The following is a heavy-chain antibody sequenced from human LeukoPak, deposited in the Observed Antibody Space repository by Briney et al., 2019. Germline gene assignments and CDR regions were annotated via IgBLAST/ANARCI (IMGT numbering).Heavy chain of an antibody. CDR3: ASIGSYSLGTFDY. D-gene: IGHD1-26*01. V-gene: IGHV4-39*07. J-gene: IGHJ4*02. CDR2: IYYSGST. CDR1: GGSISSSSYY. Sequence: PSETPSLTCTVSGGSISSSSYYWGWIRQPPGKGLEWIGSIYYSGSTYYNPSLKSRVTISIDTSKNQFSLELSSVTAADTAVYYCASIGSYSLGTFDYWGQGTLVTVSS.